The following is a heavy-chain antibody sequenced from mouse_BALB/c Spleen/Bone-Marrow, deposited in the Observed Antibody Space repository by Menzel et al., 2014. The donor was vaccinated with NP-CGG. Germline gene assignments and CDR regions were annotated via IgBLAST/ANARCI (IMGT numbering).Heavy chain of an antibody. CDR1: GYTFSTYW. CDR3: ARPITTGGFAY. J-gene: IGHJ3*01. V-gene: IGHV1-9*01. D-gene: IGHD2-4*01. CDR2: ILPGSGTT. Sequence: VQLQQSGAELMKPGASVKISCKATGYTFSTYWIEWVKQRPGHGLEWIGEILPGSGTTNYNEKFKGKATFTADTSSNTAYMQLSSLTSEDSAVYYCARPITTGGFAYWGQGPLVTVSA.